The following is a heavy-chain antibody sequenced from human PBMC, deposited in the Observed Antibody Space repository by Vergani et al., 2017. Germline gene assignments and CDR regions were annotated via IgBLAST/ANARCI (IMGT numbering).Heavy chain of an antibody. J-gene: IGHJ4*02. Sequence: QVQLQESGPGLVKPSETLSLTCTVSGGSISSYYWSWIRQPPGKGLEWIGYIYYSGSTNYNPSLKSRVTISVDTSKNQFSLKLSSVTAADTAVYYSARHPSVGGWYYFDYWGQGTLVTVSS. CDR3: ARHPSVGGWYYFDY. V-gene: IGHV4-59*08. CDR1: GGSISSYY. D-gene: IGHD6-19*01. CDR2: IYYSGST.